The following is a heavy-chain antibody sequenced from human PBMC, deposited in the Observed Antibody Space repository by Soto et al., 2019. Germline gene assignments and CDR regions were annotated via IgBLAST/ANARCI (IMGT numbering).Heavy chain of an antibody. CDR3: AREVGHMDV. CDR2: ISPYNGDT. J-gene: IGHJ6*02. V-gene: IGHV1-18*04. CDR1: GYTFTTYG. Sequence: ASVKVSCKAAGYTFTTYGINWVRQAPGQGLDWMGWISPYNGDTNYAQNLQGRVTMTTDTSTRTAYMELRSLISDDTAVYYCAREVGHMDVWGQGTTVTVSS. D-gene: IGHD1-26*01.